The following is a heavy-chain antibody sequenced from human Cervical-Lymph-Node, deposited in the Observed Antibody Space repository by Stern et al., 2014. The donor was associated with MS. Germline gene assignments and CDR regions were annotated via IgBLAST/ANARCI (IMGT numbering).Heavy chain of an antibody. V-gene: IGHV4-39*01. CDR3: ASPRSMVGPTLNYFDY. CDR2: IYYSGGT. Sequence: QVQLQESGPGLVKPSETLSLTCTVSGGSISSSSYYWGWIRQPPGKGLEWIGSIYYSGGTYYNPSLKSRVTISVDTSQNQFSLKLTSVTAADTAVYYCASPRSMVGPTLNYFDYWGQGTLVTVSS. D-gene: IGHD3-10*01. CDR1: GGSISSSSYY. J-gene: IGHJ4*02.